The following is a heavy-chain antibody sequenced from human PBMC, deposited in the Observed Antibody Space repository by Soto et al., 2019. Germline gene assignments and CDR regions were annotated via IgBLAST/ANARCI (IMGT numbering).Heavy chain of an antibody. CDR3: AKDRSSTSCYAFDY. J-gene: IGHJ4*02. D-gene: IGHD2-2*01. Sequence: GGALRLSCAASGFTFRSYAMSWVRQAPGKGLEWVSAIGGSSGSTDYADSVKGRFTISRDNSKNTLFLQMNSLRAEDTAVYYCAKDRSSTSCYAFDYWGQGTLVTVSS. CDR2: IGGSSGST. CDR1: GFTFRSYA. V-gene: IGHV3-23*01.